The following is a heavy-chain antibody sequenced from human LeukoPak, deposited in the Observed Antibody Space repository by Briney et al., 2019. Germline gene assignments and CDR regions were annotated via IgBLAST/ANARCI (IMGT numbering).Heavy chain of an antibody. CDR2: MNPNSGNT. J-gene: IGHJ5*02. D-gene: IGHD6-13*01. CDR1: GYTFTSYD. V-gene: IGHV1-8*01. Sequence: ASVKVSCKASGYTFTSYDINWVRQATGQGLEWMGWMNPNSGNTGYAQKFQGRVTMTRNTSISTAYMELSSLRSEDTAVYYCTFSSSWAYNWFDPWGQGTLVTVSS. CDR3: TFSSSWAYNWFDP.